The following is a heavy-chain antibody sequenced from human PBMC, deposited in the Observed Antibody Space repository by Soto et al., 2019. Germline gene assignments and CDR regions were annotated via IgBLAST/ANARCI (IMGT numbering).Heavy chain of an antibody. CDR2: INHSGST. D-gene: IGHD1-7*01. V-gene: IGHV4-34*01. CDR3: ARRTTDRFDP. CDR1: GGSFSGYY. Sequence: PSETLSLTCAVYGGSFSGYYWSWIRQPPGKGLEWIGEINHSGSTNYNPSLKSRVTISVDTSKNQFSLKLSSVTAADTAVYYCARRTTDRFDPWGQVTLVTGSS. J-gene: IGHJ5*02.